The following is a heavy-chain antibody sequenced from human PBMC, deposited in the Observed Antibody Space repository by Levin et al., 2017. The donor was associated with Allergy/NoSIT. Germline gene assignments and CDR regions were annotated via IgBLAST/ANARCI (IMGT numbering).Heavy chain of an antibody. Sequence: GLEWISYIGSTSATIYHADSVKGRFTVSRDNAKGSLYLHMNSLRAEDTAVYYCARDAVGFDYYGMDVWGQGTTVTVSS. CDR3: ARDAVGFDYYGMDV. V-gene: IGHV3-48*01. D-gene: IGHD3-10*01. J-gene: IGHJ6*02. CDR2: IGSTSATI.